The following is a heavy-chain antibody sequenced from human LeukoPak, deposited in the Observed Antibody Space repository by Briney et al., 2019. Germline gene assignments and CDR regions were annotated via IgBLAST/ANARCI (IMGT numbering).Heavy chain of an antibody. D-gene: IGHD6-19*01. V-gene: IGHV3-33*01. Sequence: PGGSLRLSCSASGFTFITHGMHWVRQAPGKGLEWVGFIWSDGTHKFYADSVKGRFTISRDNSKNTVYLQMNSLRVDDTSVYFCARDPPDSGWAFWSWGQGTLVTVSS. CDR3: ARDPPDSGWAFWS. CDR2: IWSDGTHK. J-gene: IGHJ5*02. CDR1: GFTFITHG.